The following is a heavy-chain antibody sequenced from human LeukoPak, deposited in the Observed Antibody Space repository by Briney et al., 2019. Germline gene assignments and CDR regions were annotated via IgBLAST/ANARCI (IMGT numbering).Heavy chain of an antibody. D-gene: IGHD3-10*01. CDR2: ISAYNGNT. V-gene: IGHV1-18*01. CDR3: ARDTEVLLWFGELADY. CDR1: GGTFSSYA. Sequence: ASVKVSCKASGGTFSSYAISWVRQAPGQGLEWMGWISAYNGNTNYAQKLQGRVTMTTDTSTSTAYMELRSLRSDDTAVYYCARDTEVLLWFGELADYWGQGTLVTVSS. J-gene: IGHJ4*02.